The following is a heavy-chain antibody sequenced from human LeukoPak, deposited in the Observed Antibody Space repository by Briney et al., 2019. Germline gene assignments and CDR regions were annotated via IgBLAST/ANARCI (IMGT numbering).Heavy chain of an antibody. CDR3: AKDHYDSSGYYYFDY. V-gene: IGHV3-23*01. CDR2: ISGSGGST. Sequence: GGSLRLSCAASGVTFSSYGMSWVRQAPGKGLEWVSAISGSGGSTYYADSVKGRFTISRDNSKNTLYLQMNSLRAEYTAVYYCAKDHYDSSGYYYFDYWGQGTLVTVSS. D-gene: IGHD3-22*01. CDR1: GVTFSSYG. J-gene: IGHJ4*02.